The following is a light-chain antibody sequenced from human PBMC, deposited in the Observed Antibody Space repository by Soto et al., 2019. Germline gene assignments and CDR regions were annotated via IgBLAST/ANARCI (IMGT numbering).Light chain of an antibody. Sequence: EIVLTQSPATLSLSPGERATLSCRASQSVSSYLAWYQQKPGQAPRLLIYGASSRATGIPDRFSGSGSGTDFTLTISSLEPDDFAVYYCQQRADWPITFGQGTRLEI. CDR2: GAS. CDR1: QSVSSY. J-gene: IGKJ5*01. CDR3: QQRADWPIT. V-gene: IGKV3-11*01.